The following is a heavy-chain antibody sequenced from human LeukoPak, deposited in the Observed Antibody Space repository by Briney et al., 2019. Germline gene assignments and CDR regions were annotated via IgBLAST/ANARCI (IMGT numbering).Heavy chain of an antibody. V-gene: IGHV3-23*01. Sequence: GGSLRLFCAASGFTFSSYAMSWVRQAPGKGLEWVSAISGSGGSTYYADSVKGRFTISRDNSKNTLYLQMNSLRAEDTAVYYCAKGAVVVPAAILDYFDYWGQGTLVTVSS. CDR2: ISGSGGST. CDR1: GFTFSSYA. CDR3: AKGAVVVPAAILDYFDY. J-gene: IGHJ4*02. D-gene: IGHD2-2*02.